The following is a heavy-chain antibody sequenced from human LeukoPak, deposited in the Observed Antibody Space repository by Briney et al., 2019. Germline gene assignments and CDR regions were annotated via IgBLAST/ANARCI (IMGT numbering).Heavy chain of an antibody. CDR3: ARSAWETGWSPDY. Sequence: SQTLSLTCAISGDSVSSNSAAWNWIRQSPSRGLEWLGRTYYRSKWYNNYAVSVKSRITINPDTSKNQFSLQLYSVTPEDTAVYYCARSAWETGWSPDYWGQGTLVTVSS. CDR1: GDSVSSNSAA. CDR2: TYYRSKWYN. J-gene: IGHJ4*02. D-gene: IGHD6-19*01. V-gene: IGHV6-1*01.